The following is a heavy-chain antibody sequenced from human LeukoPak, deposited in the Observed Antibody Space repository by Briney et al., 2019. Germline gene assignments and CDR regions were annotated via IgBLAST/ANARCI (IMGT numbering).Heavy chain of an antibody. CDR2: IYYSGST. V-gene: IGHV4-30-4*08. CDR1: GGSISSYY. J-gene: IGHJ5*02. Sequence: SETLSLTCTVSGGSISSYYWSWIRQPPGKGLEWIGYIYYSGSTYYNPSLKSRVTISVDTSKNQFSLKLSSVTAADTAVYYCARGDYYGSGSYYSNWFDPWGQGTLVTVSS. D-gene: IGHD3-10*01. CDR3: ARGDYYGSGSYYSNWFDP.